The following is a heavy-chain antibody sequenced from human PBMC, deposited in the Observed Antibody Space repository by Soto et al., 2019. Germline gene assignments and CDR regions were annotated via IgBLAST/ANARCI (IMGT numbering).Heavy chain of an antibody. J-gene: IGHJ4*02. D-gene: IGHD3-22*01. CDR2: ISGSGGST. CDR1: GFTFSSYA. Sequence: GGSLRLSCAASGFTFSSYAMSWVRQAPGKGLEWVSAISGSGGSTYYADSVKGRFTISRDNSKNTLYLQMNSLRAEDTAVYYCAKDSVVTMIVVVIMYFDYWGQGALVTVS. V-gene: IGHV3-23*01. CDR3: AKDSVVTMIVVVIMYFDY.